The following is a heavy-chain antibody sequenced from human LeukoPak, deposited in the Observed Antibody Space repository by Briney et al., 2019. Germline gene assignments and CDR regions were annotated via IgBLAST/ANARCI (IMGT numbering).Heavy chain of an antibody. CDR2: ISYDGSNK. J-gene: IGHJ6*03. V-gene: IGHV3-30*03. CDR1: GFTFSSYS. D-gene: IGHD6-19*01. CDR3: ARESHSGWLLDYYYYMDV. Sequence: PGGSLRLSCAASGFTFSSYSMNWVRQAPGKGLEWVAVISYDGSNKYYADSVKGRFTISRDNSKNTLYLQMNSLRAEDTAVYYCARESHSGWLLDYYYYMDVWGKGTTVTVSS.